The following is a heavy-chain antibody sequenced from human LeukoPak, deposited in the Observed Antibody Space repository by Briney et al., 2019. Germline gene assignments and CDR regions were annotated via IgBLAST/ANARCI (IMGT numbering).Heavy chain of an antibody. J-gene: IGHJ6*03. Sequence: SETLSLICTVSGGSISSSSYYWGWIRQPPGKGLEWIGRIYTSGSTNYNPSLKSRVTISVDTSKNQFSLKLSSVTAADTAVYYCARGIRRSSWYYYYYYMDVWGKGTTVTISS. CDR1: GGSISSSSYY. CDR3: ARGIRRSSWYYYYYYMDV. D-gene: IGHD6-13*01. CDR2: IYTSGST. V-gene: IGHV4-39*07.